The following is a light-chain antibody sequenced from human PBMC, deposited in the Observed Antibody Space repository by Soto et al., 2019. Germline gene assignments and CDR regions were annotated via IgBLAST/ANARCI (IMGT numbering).Light chain of an antibody. Sequence: DIQMTQSPSTLSASAGDRVTITCRASQSTSSWLAWYQQKPGKAPKLLIYDASSLESGVPSRFSGGGSGTEFTLTISRLQPDDFASYYCQQYNSPWTFGQGTKVEIK. CDR3: QQYNSPWT. V-gene: IGKV1-5*01. CDR2: DAS. J-gene: IGKJ1*01. CDR1: QSTSSW.